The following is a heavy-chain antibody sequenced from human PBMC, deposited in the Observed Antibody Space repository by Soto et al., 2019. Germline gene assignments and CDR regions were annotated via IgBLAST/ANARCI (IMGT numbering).Heavy chain of an antibody. Sequence: QVQLVESGGGVVQPGRSLRLSCAASGFTFSSYGMHWVRQAPGKGLEWVAVISYDGSNKYYADSVKGRFTISRDNSKNTLYLQMNSLRAEDTAVYYCAKDQTAAGKRVHAYYGMDVWGQGTTVTVSS. CDR3: AKDQTAAGKRVHAYYGMDV. J-gene: IGHJ6*02. V-gene: IGHV3-30*18. CDR1: GFTFSSYG. CDR2: ISYDGSNK. D-gene: IGHD6-13*01.